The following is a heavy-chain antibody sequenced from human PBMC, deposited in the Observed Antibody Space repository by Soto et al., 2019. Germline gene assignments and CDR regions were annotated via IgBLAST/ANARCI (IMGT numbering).Heavy chain of an antibody. CDR2: MNPYSGNT. CDR3: ARRKERSGPHYFDY. D-gene: IGHD6-25*01. J-gene: IGHJ4*02. Sequence: ASVKVSCKASGYTFTTYDISWVRQATGQGLEWMGWMNPYSGNTGYAQKFQGRVTVTKNTSISTVYMELSGLRPDDTAVYYCARRKERSGPHYFDYWGQGSQVTVSS. CDR1: GYTFTTYD. V-gene: IGHV1-8*01.